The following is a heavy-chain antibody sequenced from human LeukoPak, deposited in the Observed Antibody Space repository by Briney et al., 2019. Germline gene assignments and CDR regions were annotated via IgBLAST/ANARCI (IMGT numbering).Heavy chain of an antibody. D-gene: IGHD3-3*01. Sequence: SETLSLTCAVYGGSFSGYYWSWIRQPPGKGLEWIGEINHSGSTNYNPSLKSRVTISVDTSKSQFSLKLSSVTAADTAVYYCARHVKLRFLEWLFYFDYWGQGTLVTVSS. CDR2: INHSGST. V-gene: IGHV4-34*01. CDR3: ARHVKLRFLEWLFYFDY. CDR1: GGSFSGYY. J-gene: IGHJ4*02.